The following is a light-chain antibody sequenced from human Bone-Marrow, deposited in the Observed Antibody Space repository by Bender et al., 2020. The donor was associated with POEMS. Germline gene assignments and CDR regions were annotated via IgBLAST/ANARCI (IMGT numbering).Light chain of an antibody. CDR1: SSNIGAHA. CDR3: SSFAGSSWV. V-gene: IGLV1-44*01. J-gene: IGLJ3*02. Sequence: QSVLTQPPSASGTPGQRVTISCSGGSSNIGAHAVNWYQHLPGTAPKLLIYSSHRRPSEVPDRFSGSRSGTSASLAISGLQSEDEADYYCSSFAGSSWVFGGGTKLTVL. CDR2: SSH.